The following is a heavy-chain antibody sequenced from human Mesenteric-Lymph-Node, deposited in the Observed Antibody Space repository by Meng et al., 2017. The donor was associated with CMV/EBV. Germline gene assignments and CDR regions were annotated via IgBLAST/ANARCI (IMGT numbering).Heavy chain of an antibody. CDR3: AGGIAAAGSRWFDP. J-gene: IGHJ5*02. D-gene: IGHD6-13*01. V-gene: IGHV1-69*02. CDR2: IIPILGIA. Sequence: QVQLVQSGAEVKKPGSSVQVSCKASGGTFSSYTISWVRQASGQGLEWMGRIIPILGIANYAQKFQGRVTITADKSTSTAYMELSSLRSEDTAVYYCAGGIAAAGSRWFDPWGQGTLVTVSS. CDR1: GGTFSSYT.